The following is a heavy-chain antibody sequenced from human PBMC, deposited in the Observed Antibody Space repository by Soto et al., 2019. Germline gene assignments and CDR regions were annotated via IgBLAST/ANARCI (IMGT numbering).Heavy chain of an antibody. J-gene: IGHJ5*02. CDR1: GGSISSGDYY. V-gene: IGHV4-30-4*01. CDR3: ARGGYCSAGSCYSVIWFDP. D-gene: IGHD2-15*01. CDR2: IYYSGST. Sequence: HVPLQESCPGLVEPSQTRALTCTVSGGSISSGDYYWSWIRQPPGTSLECIGYIYYSGSTYYNPSLKRRVTISVETSKNQFSLSLSALTAADTAVFYCARGGYCSAGSCYSVIWFDPWGQGTLVIVSS.